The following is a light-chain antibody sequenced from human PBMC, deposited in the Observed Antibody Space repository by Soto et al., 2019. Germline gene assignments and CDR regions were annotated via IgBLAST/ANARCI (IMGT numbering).Light chain of an antibody. Sequence: QSALTQPASVSGSPGQSITISCTGTSSDIGGYNYISWYQQHPGKAPKFIIYDVRNRPSGVSNRFSGSRSGNTASLTISGLRAEDEADYYCSSYTSSSTVIFGGGTKVTV. V-gene: IGLV2-14*03. CDR3: SSYTSSSTVI. CDR2: DVR. CDR1: SSDIGGYNY. J-gene: IGLJ2*01.